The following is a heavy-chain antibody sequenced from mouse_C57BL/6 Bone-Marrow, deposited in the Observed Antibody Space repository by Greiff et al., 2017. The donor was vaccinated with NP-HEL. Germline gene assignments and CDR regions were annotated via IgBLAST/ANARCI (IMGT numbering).Heavy chain of an antibody. CDR2: ISSGGSYT. Sequence: DVMLVESGGDLVKPGGSLKLSCAASGFTFSSYGMSWVRQTPDKRLEWVATISSGGSYTYYPDSVKGRFTIYRDNAKNTLYLQMSSLKSEDTAMYYCARHRVFDYWGQGTTLTVSS. CDR3: ARHRVFDY. V-gene: IGHV5-6*02. CDR1: GFTFSSYG. D-gene: IGHD3-1*01. J-gene: IGHJ2*01.